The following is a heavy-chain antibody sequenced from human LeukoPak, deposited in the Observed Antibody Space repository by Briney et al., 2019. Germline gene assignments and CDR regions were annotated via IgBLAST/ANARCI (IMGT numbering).Heavy chain of an antibody. CDR1: GFTFSGSA. CDR3: TSYGDYVGYFDY. CDR2: SRSKANSYAT. D-gene: IGHD4-17*01. Sequence: GGSLKLSCAACGFTFSGSAIHSVRQTPGKGLERVGRSRSKANSYATVYAASVKGRFTISRDDSKNTAYLQTNSLKSEDTAVYYCTSYGDYVGYFDYSGQGTLVTVSS. J-gene: IGHJ4*02. V-gene: IGHV3-73*01.